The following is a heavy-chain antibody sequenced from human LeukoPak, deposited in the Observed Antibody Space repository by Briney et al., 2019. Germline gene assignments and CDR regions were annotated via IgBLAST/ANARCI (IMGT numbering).Heavy chain of an antibody. J-gene: IGHJ4*02. CDR3: ARHYDFWSGYSSAFSTAFDY. Sequence: KPSETLSLTCTVSGYSISSGYYWGWIRQPPGKGLEWIGSIYYSGSTYYNPSLKSRVTISVDTSKNQFSLKLSSVTAADTAVYYCARHYDFWSGYSSAFSTAFDYWGQGTLVTVSS. CDR1: GYSISSGYY. CDR2: IYYSGST. V-gene: IGHV4-38-2*02. D-gene: IGHD3-3*01.